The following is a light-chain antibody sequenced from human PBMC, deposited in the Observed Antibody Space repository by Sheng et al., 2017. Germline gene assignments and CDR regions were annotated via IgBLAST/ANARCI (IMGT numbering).Light chain of an antibody. CDR2: AAS. V-gene: IGKV1-9*01. Sequence: IQLTQSPSSLSASVGDRVTITCRASQGISSYLAWYQQKPGTAPKLLIYAASTLQSGVPSRFSGSGFGTDFTLTISSLQPEDFATYYCQKLNSEYIFGPGTKVDIK. CDR1: QGISSY. CDR3: QKLNSEYI. J-gene: IGKJ3*01.